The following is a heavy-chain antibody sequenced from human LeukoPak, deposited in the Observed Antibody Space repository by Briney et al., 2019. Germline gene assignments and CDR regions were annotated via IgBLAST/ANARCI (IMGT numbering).Heavy chain of an antibody. Sequence: SQILLITNASPGASVSSNSAALIWISHSPCKRLERLGMTYYRSKWYHDYAVSVKSRITVTSDTSKNQFSLQLNSVTPEDAAVYYCARTTQGIFDYWGQGTLVTVSS. CDR1: GASVSSNSAA. CDR3: ARTTQGIFDY. CDR2: TYYRSKWYH. V-gene: IGHV6-1*01. D-gene: IGHD1-1*01. J-gene: IGHJ4*02.